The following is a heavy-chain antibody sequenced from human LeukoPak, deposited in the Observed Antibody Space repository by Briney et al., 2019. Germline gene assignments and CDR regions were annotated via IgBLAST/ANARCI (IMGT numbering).Heavy chain of an antibody. CDR2: IYTSGST. V-gene: IGHV4-4*07. J-gene: IGHJ5*02. Sequence: PSETLSLTCTVSGGSISSYYWSWIRQPAGKGLEWIGRIYTSGSTNYNPSLKSRVTMSVDTSKNQFSLKLSSVTAADTAVYYCARYRVGSTSFWFDPWGQGTLATVSS. CDR3: ARYRVGSTSFWFDP. D-gene: IGHD2-2*01. CDR1: GGSISSYY.